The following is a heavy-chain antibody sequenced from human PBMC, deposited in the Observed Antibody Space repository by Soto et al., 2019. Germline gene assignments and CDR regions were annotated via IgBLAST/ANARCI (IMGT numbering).Heavy chain of an antibody. CDR2: ISYDGSNK. D-gene: IGHD6-13*01. CDR3: ARDGIAAAGTRYYYYGMDV. CDR1: GFTFSSYA. V-gene: IGHV3-30-3*01. Sequence: QVQLVESGGGVVQPGRSLRLSCAASGFTFSSYAMHWVRQAPGKGLEWVAVISYDGSNKYYADSVKGRFTISRDNSKNTLYLQMNSLRAEDTAVYYCARDGIAAAGTRYYYYGMDVWGQGTTVTXSS. J-gene: IGHJ6*02.